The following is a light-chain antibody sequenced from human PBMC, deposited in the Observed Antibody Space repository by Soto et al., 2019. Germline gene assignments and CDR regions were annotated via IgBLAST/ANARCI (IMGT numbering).Light chain of an antibody. CDR1: QGISSY. Sequence: IQMTQSPSSVSASVGDSVTITCRASQGISSYLAWYQKKPGKAPKLLIYAASTLQSGVPSRFSGSGSGTDFTLTISCLQSEDFATYYCQQYYSYPRAFGQGTKV. CDR3: QQYYSYPRA. J-gene: IGKJ1*01. CDR2: AAS. V-gene: IGKV1-8*01.